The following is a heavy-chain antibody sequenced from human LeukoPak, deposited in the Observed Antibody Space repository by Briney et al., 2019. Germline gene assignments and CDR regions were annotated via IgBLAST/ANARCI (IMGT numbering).Heavy chain of an antibody. Sequence: GGSLRLSCTASGFTFSTYWMHWVRQAPGKGLEWVATIKQDGSEKYYVDSVKGRFTISRDNAKNSLYLQMNSLRAEDTAVYFCGRAMDVWGQGTTVTVSS. CDR2: IKQDGSEK. J-gene: IGHJ6*02. CDR3: GRAMDV. CDR1: GFTFSTYW. V-gene: IGHV3-7*04.